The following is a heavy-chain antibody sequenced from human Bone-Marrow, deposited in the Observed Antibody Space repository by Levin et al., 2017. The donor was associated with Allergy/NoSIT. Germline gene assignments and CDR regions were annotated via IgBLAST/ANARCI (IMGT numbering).Heavy chain of an antibody. CDR3: TRDSDGYNYNY. Sequence: HSGGSLRLSCVASGFTYSHYSMNWVRQAPGKGLEWISYISSSSRTIYYADSVKGRFTISRDNDKNSLYLQMNSLRADDTAVYYCTRDSDGYNYNYWGQGTLVTVSS. J-gene: IGHJ4*02. CDR2: ISSSSRTI. V-gene: IGHV3-48*01. D-gene: IGHD5-24*01. CDR1: GFTYSHYS.